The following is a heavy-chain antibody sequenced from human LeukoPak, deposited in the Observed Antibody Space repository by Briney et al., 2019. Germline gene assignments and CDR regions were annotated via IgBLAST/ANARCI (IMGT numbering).Heavy chain of an antibody. Sequence: GGSLRLSCAASGFTFSSYSMNWVRQAPGKGLEWVSSISSSSSYIYYADSVKGRFTISRDSAKNSLYLQMNSLRAEDTAVYYCARTYYYDSSGYYSLDYWGQGTLVTVSS. CDR3: ARTYYYDSSGYYSLDY. CDR2: ISSSSSYI. V-gene: IGHV3-21*01. D-gene: IGHD3-22*01. CDR1: GFTFSSYS. J-gene: IGHJ4*02.